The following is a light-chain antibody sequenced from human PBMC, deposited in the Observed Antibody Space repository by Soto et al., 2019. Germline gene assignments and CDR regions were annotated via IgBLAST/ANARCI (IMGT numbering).Light chain of an antibody. Sequence: DIQMTQSPSSLSASVGDRVTITCRASQNIASYLSWYQLKPGKAPKLLIYAASTLQGGVPSWFSGSGSGTDFTLTIISLQPEDFATYYCQQSYSTPWTFGQGTKVEIK. V-gene: IGKV1-39*01. CDR2: AAS. CDR3: QQSYSTPWT. J-gene: IGKJ1*01. CDR1: QNIASY.